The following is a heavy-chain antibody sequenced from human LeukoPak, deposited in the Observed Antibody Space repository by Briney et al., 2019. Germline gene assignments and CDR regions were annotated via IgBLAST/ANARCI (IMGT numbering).Heavy chain of an antibody. V-gene: IGHV3-7*03. CDR3: ARGGTTVTTYYYFDY. CDR1: GFTFSSYW. CDR2: IKKDGSEK. Sequence: GGSLRLSCAASGFTFSSYWMSWVRQAPGKGLEWVANIKKDGSEKYYVDSVKGRFTISRDNAKNSLYLQMNSLRAEDTAVYYCARGGTTVTTYYYFDYWGQGTLVTVSS. J-gene: IGHJ4*02. D-gene: IGHD4-17*01.